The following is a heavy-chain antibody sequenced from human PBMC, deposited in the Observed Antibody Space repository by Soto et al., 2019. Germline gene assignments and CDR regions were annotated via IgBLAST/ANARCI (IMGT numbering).Heavy chain of an antibody. CDR2: ISYDGSNK. CDR1: GFTFSSYG. D-gene: IGHD2-2*01. V-gene: IGHV3-30*18. J-gene: IGHJ6*02. CDR3: AKGQHCSSTSCYFSYYAMDV. Sequence: GGSLRLSCAASGFTFSSYGMHWVRQAPGKGLEWVAVISYDGSNKYYADSVKGRLTISRDNSKKMLYLQMNSLRPEDTAVYYCAKGQHCSSTSCYFSYYAMDVWGQGPKVTVSS.